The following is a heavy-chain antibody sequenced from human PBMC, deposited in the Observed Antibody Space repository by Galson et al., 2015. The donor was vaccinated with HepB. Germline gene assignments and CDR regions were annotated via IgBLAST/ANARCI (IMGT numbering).Heavy chain of an antibody. CDR1: GYTFTGYY. D-gene: IGHD2-8*02. CDR3: ARGGVTYGDAFDT. V-gene: IGHV1-2*05. J-gene: IGHJ3*02. Sequence: SVKVSCKASGYTFTGYYIHWVRQAPGQGLEWMGRINPNSGGTNYAQKFQGRVTVTMDTSISTAYMELGRLRSDDTVAYYCARGGVTYGDAFDTWGQGTMVGVSS. CDR2: INPNSGGT.